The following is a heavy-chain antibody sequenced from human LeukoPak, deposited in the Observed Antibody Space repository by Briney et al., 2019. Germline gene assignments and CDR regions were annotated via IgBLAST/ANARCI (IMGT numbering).Heavy chain of an antibody. D-gene: IGHD5-24*01. J-gene: IGHJ4*02. CDR3: ARVEDGHSIDY. Sequence: PSETLSLTCTVSGASISTTDYYWSWIRQHPGKGLEWIGYIYYSGSTYYNPSLKSRVTISVDTSKNQFSLKLSSVTAADTAVYYCARVEDGHSIDYWGQGTLVTVSS. CDR2: IYYSGST. CDR1: GASISTTDYY. V-gene: IGHV4-31*03.